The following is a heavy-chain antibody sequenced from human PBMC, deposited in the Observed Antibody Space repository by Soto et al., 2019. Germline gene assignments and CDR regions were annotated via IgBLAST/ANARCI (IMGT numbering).Heavy chain of an antibody. CDR1: GFTFSHYG. CDR3: VRGGNAAGAFDI. CDR2: IWDDGNKK. D-gene: IGHD3-16*01. Sequence: QVQLVESGGDVVQPGRSQRLSCAASGFTFSHYGLHWVRQTPGKGLEWVAVIWDDGNKKFYADSVKGRFTISRDNSENMLYLQMNSLRAEDTAVYFCVRGGNAAGAFDIWGQGTMVTVFS. V-gene: IGHV3-33*01. J-gene: IGHJ3*02.